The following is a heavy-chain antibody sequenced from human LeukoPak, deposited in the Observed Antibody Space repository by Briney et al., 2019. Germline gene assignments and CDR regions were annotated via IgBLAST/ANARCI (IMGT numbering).Heavy chain of an antibody. D-gene: IGHD5-24*01. Sequence: SVKVSCKASGGTFSSYAISWVRQAPGQGREWMGRIIPILGIANYAQKFQGRVTITADKSTSSAYMELSSLRSEDTAVYYCARDTRLGYNFGFDYWGQGTLVTVSS. CDR3: ARDTRLGYNFGFDY. CDR1: GGTFSSYA. J-gene: IGHJ4*02. V-gene: IGHV1-69*04. CDR2: IIPILGIA.